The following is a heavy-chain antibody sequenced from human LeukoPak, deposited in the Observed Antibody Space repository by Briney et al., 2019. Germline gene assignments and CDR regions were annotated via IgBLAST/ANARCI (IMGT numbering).Heavy chain of an antibody. CDR2: IYHTGIT. Sequence: SETLSLTCAVSGASISSNNLWSWVRQSPAKGLEWIGEIYHTGITNYMPSLKRRVTISVDKSKNRFSLKLTSVTAADTAVYYCATEGRSRSSGGTTWGQGILVTVSS. D-gene: IGHD6-25*01. V-gene: IGHV4-4*02. J-gene: IGHJ5*02. CDR1: GASISSNNL. CDR3: ATEGRSRSSGGTT.